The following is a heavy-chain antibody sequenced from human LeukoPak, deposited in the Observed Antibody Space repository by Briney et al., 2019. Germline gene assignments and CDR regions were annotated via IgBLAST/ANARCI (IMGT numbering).Heavy chain of an antibody. V-gene: IGHV3-72*01. Sequence: PGGSLRLSCAVSGFTFSDHYMDWVRQAPGKGLEWVGRSRNRAKSYTTDYAASVKGRFTISRADSKSTLYLQMNSLETEDTAVYYCSRDATGDHWGQGTLVSVSS. J-gene: IGHJ4*02. CDR1: GFTFSDHY. CDR2: SRNRAKSYTT. CDR3: SRDATGDH.